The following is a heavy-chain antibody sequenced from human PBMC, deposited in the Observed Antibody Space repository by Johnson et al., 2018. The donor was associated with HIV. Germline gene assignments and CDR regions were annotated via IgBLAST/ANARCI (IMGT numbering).Heavy chain of an antibody. J-gene: IGHJ3*02. Sequence: VQLVESGGGVIQPGGSLRLSCAASGFAVSKNYMGWVRQAPGKGLEWVSVIYPDGSTYYADSVKGRFTISRDNSKKTLYLQLNNLRVEDTAMFFCARGRLLDAFDIWGQGTMVTVSS. CDR2: IYPDGST. CDR1: GFAVSKNY. D-gene: IGHD2-15*01. CDR3: ARGRLLDAFDI. V-gene: IGHV3-53*01.